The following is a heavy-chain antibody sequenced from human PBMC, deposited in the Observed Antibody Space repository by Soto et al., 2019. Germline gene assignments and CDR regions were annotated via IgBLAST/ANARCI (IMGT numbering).Heavy chain of an antibody. V-gene: IGHV3-48*02. Sequence: HPGGSLRLSCAASGFIFSNYAMNWVRQAPGKGLEWVSYISIGSGSIFYADSVKGRFTISRDDARNSLFLQMNTLRDEDTAVYYCVRDHRWAFDFWGQGTMVTVSS. CDR2: ISIGSGSI. D-gene: IGHD2-15*01. J-gene: IGHJ3*01. CDR1: GFIFSNYA. CDR3: VRDHRWAFDF.